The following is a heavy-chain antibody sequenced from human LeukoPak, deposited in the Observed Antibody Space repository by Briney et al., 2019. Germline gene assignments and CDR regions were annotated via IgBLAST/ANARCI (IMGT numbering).Heavy chain of an antibody. D-gene: IGHD1-26*01. CDR3: ARRRDLYSGSYYPFDY. J-gene: IGHJ4*02. CDR1: GYSFTSYW. V-gene: IGHV5-51*01. Sequence: NRGESLKVSCKSSGYSFTSYWIGWVRQMPGKGLKWMGIIYPGDSDARYSPSFQGQVTISADKSISTAYLQWSSLKASDTAMYYCARRRDLYSGSYYPFDYWGQGTLVTVSS. CDR2: IYPGDSDA.